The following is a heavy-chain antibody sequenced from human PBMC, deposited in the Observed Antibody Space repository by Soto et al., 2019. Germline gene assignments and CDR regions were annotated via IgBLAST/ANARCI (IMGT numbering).Heavy chain of an antibody. V-gene: IGHV4-59*01. CDR2: IYYSGST. Sequence: QVQLQESGPGLVKPSETLSLTCTVSGGSISSYYWSWIRQPPGKGLEWIGYIYYSGSTNYNPSLKSRVTISVDTSKNQFSLKLSSVTTAYTAVHHCARGPNISLWFGDLYWGQGTLVTVSS. CDR1: GGSISSYY. D-gene: IGHD3-10*01. J-gene: IGHJ4*02. CDR3: ARGPNISLWFGDLY.